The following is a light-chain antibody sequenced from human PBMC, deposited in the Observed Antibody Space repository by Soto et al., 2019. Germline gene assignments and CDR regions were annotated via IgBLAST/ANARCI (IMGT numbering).Light chain of an antibody. CDR1: QGISTW. J-gene: IGKJ5*01. CDR2: GAS. Sequence: EIHMTQSLSSVSASVGYRVTITCRASQGISTWLAWYQQKAGKAPNLLIYGASNLHSGVPSRFSGSGSGTNFTLTISSLQPEDFATYYCQQANSFPITFGQGTRLEIK. CDR3: QQANSFPIT. V-gene: IGKV1-12*01.